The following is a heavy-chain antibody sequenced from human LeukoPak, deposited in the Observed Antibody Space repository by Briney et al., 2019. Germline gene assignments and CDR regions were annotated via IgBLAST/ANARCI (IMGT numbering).Heavy chain of an antibody. CDR3: ARLIPMIVLDY. V-gene: IGHV3-7*01. Sequence: GGSLRLSCAASGFTFSSYWISWVREAPGKGLEWVANIKHEGSEKYYVDSVKGRVTISRDNAKNSLYLQMNSLRAEDTAVYYCARLIPMIVLDYWGQGTLVTVSS. CDR2: IKHEGSEK. CDR1: GFTFSSYW. J-gene: IGHJ4*02. D-gene: IGHD3-22*01.